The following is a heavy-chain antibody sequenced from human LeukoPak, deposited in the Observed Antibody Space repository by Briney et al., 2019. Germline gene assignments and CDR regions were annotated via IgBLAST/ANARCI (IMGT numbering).Heavy chain of an antibody. CDR1: GFTFSSHA. J-gene: IGHJ4*02. CDR2: ITSGSGSNV. CDR3: ARHGSWSFDY. Sequence: GGSLRLSCAASGFTFSSHAMSWVRQAPGKGLEWVSAITSGSGSNVYYTDSLKGRFTISRDNSKNTLYLQMNSLRAEDTAVYYCARHGSWSFDYWSQGTLVTVSA. D-gene: IGHD6-13*01. V-gene: IGHV3-23*01.